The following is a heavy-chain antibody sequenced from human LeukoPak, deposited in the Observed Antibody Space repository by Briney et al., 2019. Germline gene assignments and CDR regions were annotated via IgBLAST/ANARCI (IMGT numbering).Heavy chain of an antibody. Sequence: SVKVSCKASGGTFSSYTISWVRQAPGQGLGWMGGIIPIFGTANYAQKFQGRVTITTDESTSTAYMELSSLRSEDTAFYYCARETRCGGGSCYGLDPWGQGTLVTVSS. CDR2: IIPIFGTA. CDR1: GGTFSSYT. CDR3: ARETRCGGGSCYGLDP. J-gene: IGHJ5*02. V-gene: IGHV1-69*05. D-gene: IGHD2-15*01.